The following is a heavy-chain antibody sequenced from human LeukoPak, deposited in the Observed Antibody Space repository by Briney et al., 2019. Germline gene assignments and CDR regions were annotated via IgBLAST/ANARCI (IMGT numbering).Heavy chain of an antibody. CDR3: ARYSSGWDSYGMDV. CDR1: GYTFINYA. V-gene: IGHV1-18*01. D-gene: IGHD6-19*01. Sequence: GASVKVSCKAPGYTFINYAINWVRQAPGQGLEWMGGISAYNGNTNYAQNLQGRVTMTTDTSTNTAYMELRSLRSDDTAVYYCARYSSGWDSYGMDVWGQGTTVTVSS. J-gene: IGHJ6*02. CDR2: ISAYNGNT.